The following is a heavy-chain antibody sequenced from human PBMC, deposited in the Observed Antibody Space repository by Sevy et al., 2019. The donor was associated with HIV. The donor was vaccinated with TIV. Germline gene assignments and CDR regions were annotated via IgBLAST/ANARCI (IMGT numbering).Heavy chain of an antibody. V-gene: IGHV3-23*01. CDR1: GFTFSSYA. CDR2: ISGIGSFT. CDR3: AKEGQGEYYDSSGSFDY. J-gene: IGHJ4*02. Sequence: GESLKISCAASGFTFSSYAMSWVRQAPGKGLEWVSSISGIGSFTYYADSVKGHFTISRDNSKNTLYLQMTSLRAEDTAVYYCAKEGQGEYYDSSGSFDYWGQGTLVTVSS. D-gene: IGHD3-22*01.